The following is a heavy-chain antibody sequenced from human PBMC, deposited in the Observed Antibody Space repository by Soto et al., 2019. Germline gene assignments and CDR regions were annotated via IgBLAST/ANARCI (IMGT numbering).Heavy chain of an antibody. Sequence: GGSLRLSCSASGFTFSSYAMHWVRQAPGKGLEYVSSISTNGGSTLYVDSVKGRFTISRDNSKNTQYLQMSSLRAVDTAVYYCVKGEYYYDSSCYYPFDYWGQGTLVTVSS. CDR1: GFTFSSYA. V-gene: IGHV3-64D*06. J-gene: IGHJ4*02. D-gene: IGHD3-22*01. CDR3: VKGEYYYDSSCYYPFDY. CDR2: ISTNGGST.